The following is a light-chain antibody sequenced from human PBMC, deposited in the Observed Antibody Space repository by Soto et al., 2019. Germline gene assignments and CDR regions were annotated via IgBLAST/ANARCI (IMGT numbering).Light chain of an antibody. CDR1: SSDVGGYNY. CDR2: DVS. V-gene: IGLV2-14*01. J-gene: IGLJ1*01. CDR3: SSYTSSSTLPYV. Sequence: QSALTQPASVSGSHVQSITISCTGTSSDVGGYNYVSWYQQHPGKAPKLMIYDVSNRPSGVSNRFSGSKSGNTASLTTSGLQAEDEADYYCSSYTSSSTLPYVFGTGTKVTVL.